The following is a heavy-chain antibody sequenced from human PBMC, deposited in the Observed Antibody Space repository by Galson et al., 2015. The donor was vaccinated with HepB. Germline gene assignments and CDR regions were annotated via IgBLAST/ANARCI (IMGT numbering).Heavy chain of an antibody. V-gene: IGHV3-23*01. CDR3: AGGALKYYDILTGYFIGDFDY. CDR2: ISGSGGSI. Sequence: SLRLSCAASGFTFSSYAMSWVRQAPGKGLEWVSAISGSGGSIYYADSVKGRFTISRDNAKNSLYLQMNSLRDEDTAVYYCAGGALKYYDILTGYFIGDFDYWGQGTLVTVSS. D-gene: IGHD3-9*01. J-gene: IGHJ4*02. CDR1: GFTFSSYA.